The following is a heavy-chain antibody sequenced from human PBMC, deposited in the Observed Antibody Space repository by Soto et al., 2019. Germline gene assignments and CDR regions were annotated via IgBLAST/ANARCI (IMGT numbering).Heavy chain of an antibody. V-gene: IGHV3-30-3*01. Sequence: QVQLVESGGGVVQPGRSLRLSCTASGFTFSTYAMQWVRQAPGKGLEWVAVVSSEGGTQFYADSVKGRFTLSRDNSKNSLYLQMSSLTTEDAAIYYCARENYFGGHVIGSLDLWGRGTRVSVAS. D-gene: IGHD5-12*01. J-gene: IGHJ2*01. CDR3: ARENYFGGHVIGSLDL. CDR1: GFTFSTYA. CDR2: VSSEGGTQ.